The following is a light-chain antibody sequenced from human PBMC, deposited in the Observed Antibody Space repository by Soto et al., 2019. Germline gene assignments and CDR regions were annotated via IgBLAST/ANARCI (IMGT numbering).Light chain of an antibody. CDR1: QSVSSN. CDR2: GAS. Sequence: EIVMTQSPATLSVSPGERATLSCRASQSVSSNLAWYQQKPGQAPRLLIYGASTRATGIPARFSGSGSGTEFSLTISSLQSEDFVVCYCPQYNNWPMTFGQGTKVEIK. J-gene: IGKJ1*01. V-gene: IGKV3-15*01. CDR3: PQYNNWPMT.